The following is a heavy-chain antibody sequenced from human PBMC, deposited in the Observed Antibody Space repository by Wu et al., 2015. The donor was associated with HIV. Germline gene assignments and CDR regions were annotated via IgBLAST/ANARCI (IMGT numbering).Heavy chain of an antibody. D-gene: IGHD3-9*01. CDR1: GYTFTGYY. CDR3: AAYYDILTGYYGRLGYYYGMDV. Sequence: QVQLVQSGAEVKKPGASVKVSCKASGYTFTGYYMHWVRQAPGQGLEWMGWINPNSGGTNYAQKFQGRVTMTRDTSISTAYMELSRLRSDDTAVYYCAAYYDILTGYYGRLGYYYGMDVWGQGTTVTVSS. CDR2: INPNSGGT. V-gene: IGHV1-2*02. J-gene: IGHJ6*02.